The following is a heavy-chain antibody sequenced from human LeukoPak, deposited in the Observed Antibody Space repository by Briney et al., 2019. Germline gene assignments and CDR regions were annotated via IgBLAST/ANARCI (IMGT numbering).Heavy chain of an antibody. CDR2: ISWNSGSI. CDR3: AKGTKSGYSYGCYDY. V-gene: IGHV3-9*01. J-gene: IGHJ4*02. CDR1: GFTFDDYA. D-gene: IGHD5-18*01. Sequence: GGSLRLSCAASGFTFDDYAMHWVRQAPGKGLEWVSGISWNSGSIGYADSVKGRFTISRDNAKNSLYLQMNSLRAEDTALYYCAKGTKSGYSYGCYDYWGQGTLVTVSS.